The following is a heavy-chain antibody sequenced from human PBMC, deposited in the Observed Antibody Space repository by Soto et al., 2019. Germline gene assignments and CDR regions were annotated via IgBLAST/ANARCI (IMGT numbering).Heavy chain of an antibody. Sequence: EVQLVVSGGGLVQPGGSLRLSCAASGFTFSTYWMTWVRQAPGKGLEWVANIIKDGSEKSYVDSVNGRFTISRDNARNSLYLEMSSLRVEDTAVYYCARDWGGLGYWGQGTLVTVSS. CDR3: ARDWGGLGY. V-gene: IGHV3-7*03. CDR2: IIKDGSEK. CDR1: GFTFSTYW. D-gene: IGHD3-10*01. J-gene: IGHJ4*02.